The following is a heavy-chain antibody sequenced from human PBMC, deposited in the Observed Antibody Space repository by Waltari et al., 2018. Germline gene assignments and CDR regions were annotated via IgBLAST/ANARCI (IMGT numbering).Heavy chain of an antibody. Sequence: QVQLQESGPGLVKPSETLSLTCTVSGVSISSYYWSWIRQPAGKGLEWIGRIYTSGSTNYNPALKSRVTMSVDTSKNQFSLKLSSVTAADTAVYYCAREERYYDFWSGFNWGQGTLVTVSS. V-gene: IGHV4-4*07. J-gene: IGHJ4*02. CDR3: AREERYYDFWSGFN. D-gene: IGHD3-3*01. CDR2: IYTSGST. CDR1: GVSISSYY.